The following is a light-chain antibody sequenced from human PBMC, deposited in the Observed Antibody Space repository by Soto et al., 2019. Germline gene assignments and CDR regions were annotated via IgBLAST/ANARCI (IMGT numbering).Light chain of an antibody. Sequence: IVLPQYPGTMSLSPGERATLACRASQSVSSSYLAWYQQKPGQAPRLLIYGASSRATGIPDRFSGSGSGTDFTLTISRLEPEDFAVYYCQQYGSSPPYTFGQGTKLEIK. J-gene: IGKJ2*01. V-gene: IGKV3-20*01. CDR1: QSVSSSY. CDR2: GAS. CDR3: QQYGSSPPYT.